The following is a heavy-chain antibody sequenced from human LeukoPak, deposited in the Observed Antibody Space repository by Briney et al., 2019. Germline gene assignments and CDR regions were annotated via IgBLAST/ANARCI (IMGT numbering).Heavy chain of an antibody. D-gene: IGHD5-18*01. V-gene: IGHV4-39*07. Sequence: SETLSLTCTVSGGSISSSSYYWGWIRQPPGKGLEWIGSIYYSGSTYYNPSLKSRVTISVDTSKNQFSLKLSSVTAADTAVYYCAREDSVDTAMVYDAFDIWGQGTMVTVSS. J-gene: IGHJ3*02. CDR2: IYYSGST. CDR1: GGSISSSSYY. CDR3: AREDSVDTAMVYDAFDI.